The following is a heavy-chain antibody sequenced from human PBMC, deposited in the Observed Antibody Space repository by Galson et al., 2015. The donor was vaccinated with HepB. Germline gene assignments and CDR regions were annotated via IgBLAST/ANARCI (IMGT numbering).Heavy chain of an antibody. Sequence: SLRLSCAASGFTFNSFWMSWVRQAPGKGLEWVATIVRDGSEKFCVDSVKGRFTISRDNANNSVYLQMNSLRAEDTAVYYCARDGLWGQGTLVTVSS. CDR2: IVRDGSEK. V-gene: IGHV3-7*03. CDR3: ARDGL. CDR1: GFTFNSFW. J-gene: IGHJ4*02.